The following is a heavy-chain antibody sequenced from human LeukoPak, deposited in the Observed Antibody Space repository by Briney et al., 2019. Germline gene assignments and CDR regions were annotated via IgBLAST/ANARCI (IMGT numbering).Heavy chain of an antibody. D-gene: IGHD3-10*01. CDR1: GVSISNNY. CDR3: ARHSTLLWFGELGNNWFDP. V-gene: IGHV4-59*05. J-gene: IGHJ5*02. Sequence: SETLSLTCSVSGVSISNNYWSWIRQPPGKGLEWIGSIYYSGSTYYNPSLKSRVTISVDTSKNQFSLKLSSVTAADTAVYYCARHSTLLWFGELGNNWFDPWGQGTLVTVSS. CDR2: IYYSGST.